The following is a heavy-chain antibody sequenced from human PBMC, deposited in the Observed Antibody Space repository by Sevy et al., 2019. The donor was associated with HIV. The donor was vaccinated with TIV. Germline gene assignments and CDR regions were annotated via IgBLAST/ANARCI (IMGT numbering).Heavy chain of an antibody. Sequence: ASVKVSCKASGDTFTNNYIHWVRQAPGQGLEWMGMVDPSPGNTTYAQKFQGRVTMTRDTSTSILYMDLSSLRSEDTAVYYCVRADPDQHFDSWGQRTLVTVSS. CDR2: VDPSPGNT. CDR1: GDTFTNNY. CDR3: VRADPDQHFDS. J-gene: IGHJ4*02. V-gene: IGHV1-46*01.